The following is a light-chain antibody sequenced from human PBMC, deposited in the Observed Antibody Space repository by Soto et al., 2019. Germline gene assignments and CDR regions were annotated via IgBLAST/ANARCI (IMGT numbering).Light chain of an antibody. Sequence: QSALTQPPSASGSPGQSVTISCTGTSSDVGGYNYVSWYQQYPGRAPKLMIYEVTKRPSGVPDRFSGSKSGNAAYLTVSGLQAEDAADYDCCSYAAGNNFYFVFGGGTQLTVL. CDR2: EVT. CDR1: SSDVGGYNY. J-gene: IGLJ3*02. V-gene: IGLV2-8*01. CDR3: CSYAAGNNFYFV.